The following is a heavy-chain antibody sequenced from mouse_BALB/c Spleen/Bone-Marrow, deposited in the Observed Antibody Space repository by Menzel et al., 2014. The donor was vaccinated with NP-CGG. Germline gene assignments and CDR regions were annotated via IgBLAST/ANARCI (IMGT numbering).Heavy chain of an antibody. CDR1: GYTFTSYW. J-gene: IGHJ2*01. D-gene: IGHD2-4*01. V-gene: IGHV1-7*01. Sequence: QVQLQQSGAELAKPGASVKMSCKASGYTFTSYWMHWVKQRPGQGLEWIGYINPSTGYTEYNQKFKDKATLTADRSSSTAYMQLSSLTSEDSAVYYCARSGDYGGFDYWGQGTTLTVSS. CDR3: ARSGDYGGFDY. CDR2: INPSTGYT.